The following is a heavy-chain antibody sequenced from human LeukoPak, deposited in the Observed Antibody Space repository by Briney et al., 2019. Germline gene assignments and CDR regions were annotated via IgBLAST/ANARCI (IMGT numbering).Heavy chain of an antibody. CDR3: AREYSSSRYDY. CDR1: GGSISSSGYY. CDR2: VYYSGTT. V-gene: IGHV4-39*07. J-gene: IGHJ4*02. D-gene: IGHD2-2*01. Sequence: PSETLSLTCSVSGGSISSSGYYWGWIRQPPGKGLEWIGSVYYSGTTYYNPSLKSRVTISVDTSKNQFSLRLSSVTAADTAVYCCAREYSSSRYDYWGQGTLVSVSS.